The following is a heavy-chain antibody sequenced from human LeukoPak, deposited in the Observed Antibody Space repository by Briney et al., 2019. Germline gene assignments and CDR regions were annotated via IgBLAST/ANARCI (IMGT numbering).Heavy chain of an antibody. CDR3: AKDGYGDYSYYYYGMDV. V-gene: IGHV3-23*01. D-gene: IGHD4-17*01. J-gene: IGHJ6*04. Sequence: PGGSLRLSCAASGFTFSSYAMSWVRQAPGKGLEGVSAISGSGGSTYYADSVKGPFTISRDNSNNTLYLQMNSLRAEDTAVYYCAKDGYGDYSYYYYGMDVWGKGTTVTVSS. CDR1: GFTFSSYA. CDR2: ISGSGGST.